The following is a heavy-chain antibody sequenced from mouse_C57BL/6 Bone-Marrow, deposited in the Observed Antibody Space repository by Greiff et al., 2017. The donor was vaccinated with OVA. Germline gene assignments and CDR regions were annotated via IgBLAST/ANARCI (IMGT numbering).Heavy chain of an antibody. J-gene: IGHJ2*01. CDR3: ARKGPITTVGRDY. D-gene: IGHD1-1*01. Sequence: QVQLQQSGAELARPGASVKLSCKASGYTFTSYGISWVKQRTGQGLEWIGEIYPRSGNTYYNEKFKGKATLTADKSSSTAYMELRSLTSEDSAVYFCARKGPITTVGRDYWGQGTTLTVSS. V-gene: IGHV1-81*01. CDR2: IYPRSGNT. CDR1: GYTFTSYG.